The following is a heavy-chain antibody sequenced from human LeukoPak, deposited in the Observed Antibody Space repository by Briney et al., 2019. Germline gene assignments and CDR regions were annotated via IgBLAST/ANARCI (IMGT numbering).Heavy chain of an antibody. CDR3: VRDMGYYDKV. Sequence: GGSLRLSCAASGFTFSTSWMHWVRQAPGRGLVWVSRINSDGKSTNYADFVKGRFTISRDNAKNTLYLQMNSLRAEDTAVYYCVRDMGYYDKVWGQGTLVTVSS. CDR2: INSDGKST. J-gene: IGHJ4*02. V-gene: IGHV3-74*01. CDR1: GFTFSTSW. D-gene: IGHD3-22*01.